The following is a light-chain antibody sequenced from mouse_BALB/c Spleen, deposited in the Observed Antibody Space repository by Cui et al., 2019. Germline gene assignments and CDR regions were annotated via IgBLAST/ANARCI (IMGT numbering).Light chain of an antibody. J-gene: IGKJ1*01. CDR2: STS. CDR3: HQCSSYPWT. Sequence: QIVLTQSTVIMSASLGEEITLTCSSSSSVSYMHWYQQNSGTSPKLLIYSTSNLASGVPSRFSDSGSGTFYSLTICSVEAEDAADYYCHQCSSYPWTFGGGTKLEIK. V-gene: IGKV4-80*01. CDR1: SSVSY.